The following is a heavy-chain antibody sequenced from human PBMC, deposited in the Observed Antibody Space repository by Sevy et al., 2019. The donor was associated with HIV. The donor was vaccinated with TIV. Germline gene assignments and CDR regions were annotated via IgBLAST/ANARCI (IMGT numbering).Heavy chain of an antibody. Sequence: ASVKVYCKASGYTFTGYYMHWVRQAPGQGLEWMGRINPNSGGTNYAQKFQGRVTMTRDTSISTAYMELSRLRSDDTAVYYCARGGPSSYHGDYRGQGTLVTVSS. J-gene: IGHJ4*02. D-gene: IGHD1-26*01. CDR3: ARGGPSSYHGDY. CDR1: GYTFTGYY. CDR2: INPNSGGT. V-gene: IGHV1-2*06.